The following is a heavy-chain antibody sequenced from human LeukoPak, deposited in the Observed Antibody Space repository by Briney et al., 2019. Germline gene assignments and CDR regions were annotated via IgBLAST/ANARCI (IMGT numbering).Heavy chain of an antibody. Sequence: ASVKVSCKTSGYSFTDYYMHWVRQAPGQGLEWMGWINPNSGGTGAAQKFQGRVTMTRDTSITTVYMEVSWLTSDDTAIYYCARADRLHGGPYLIGPWGQGTLVTVSS. CDR3: ARADRLHGGPYLIGP. J-gene: IGHJ5*02. CDR2: INPNSGGT. CDR1: GYSFTDYY. D-gene: IGHD2-21*01. V-gene: IGHV1-2*02.